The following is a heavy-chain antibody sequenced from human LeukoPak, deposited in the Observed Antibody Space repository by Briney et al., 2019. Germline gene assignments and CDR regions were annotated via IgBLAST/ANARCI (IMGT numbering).Heavy chain of an antibody. CDR3: ARVRDDYFFDY. V-gene: IGHV4-31*03. Sequence: SETPSLTCTVSGDSITTSGYYWSWIRRHPGAGLEWIAYIHYIGNTYYNPSLESRVTMSIDTSSNQFSLNVASVTAADTAVYFCARVRDDYFFDYWGRGILVTVSS. D-gene: IGHD3-3*01. CDR2: IHYIGNT. CDR1: GDSITTSGYY. J-gene: IGHJ4*02.